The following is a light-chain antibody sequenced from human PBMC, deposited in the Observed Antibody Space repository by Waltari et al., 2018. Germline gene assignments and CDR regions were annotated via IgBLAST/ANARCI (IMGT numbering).Light chain of an antibody. Sequence: QSALTQPASVSGSPRQPITISCTGTGSAIGAFNYVSWYQQHSGKAPRLIIFGVSDRPSGISNRFSGSKSGNTASLTISGLQDEDEADYYCTSFTRAKTWVFGGGTKVTVL. CDR1: GSAIGAFNY. J-gene: IGLJ3*02. CDR3: TSFTRAKTWV. CDR2: GVS. V-gene: IGLV2-14*03.